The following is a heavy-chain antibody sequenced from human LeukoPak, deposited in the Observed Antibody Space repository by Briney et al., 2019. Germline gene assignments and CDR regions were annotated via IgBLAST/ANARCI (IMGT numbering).Heavy chain of an antibody. J-gene: IGHJ4*02. D-gene: IGHD3-10*01. CDR1: GFTFSSYG. V-gene: IGHV3-30*02. CDR3: AKDPLQYGSGSYYFDY. CDR2: ISYDANTK. Sequence: GGSLRLSCASSGFTFSSYGIHWVRQAPGKGLEWVAFISYDANTKYYVDSVKGRFTISRDDSKNALYLQMNSLRAEDTAVYYCAKDPLQYGSGSYYFDYWGQGTLVTVSS.